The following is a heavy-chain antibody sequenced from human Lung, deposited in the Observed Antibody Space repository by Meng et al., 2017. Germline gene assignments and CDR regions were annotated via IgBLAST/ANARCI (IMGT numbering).Heavy chain of an antibody. D-gene: IGHD6-13*01. CDR1: GYIFTNYD. J-gene: IGHJ4*02. CDR3: VRDEDISSAGKLFGDY. V-gene: IGHV1-18*01. Sequence: QVPLVQSGADAKKPGGSMKVSCKASGYIFTNYDISWVRQAPGQGLEWMGWISVKNGEAKYPQNFQGRVTMTTDTTTSTAYMELSGLRSDDTAMYYCVRDEDISSAGKLFGDYWGQGTLVTVSS. CDR2: ISVKNGEA.